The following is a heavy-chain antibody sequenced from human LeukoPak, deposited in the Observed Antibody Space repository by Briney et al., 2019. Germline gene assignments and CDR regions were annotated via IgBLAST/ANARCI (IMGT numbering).Heavy chain of an antibody. Sequence: ASVKVSCKASGYTFTGYYMHWVRQAPGQGLEWMGWINPNSGGTNYAQKFQGRVTMTRDTSISTAYMELSRLRSDDTAVYYCARVARPVRGTSIAALSAFGYWGQGTLVTVSS. J-gene: IGHJ4*01. CDR2: INPNSGGT. CDR3: ARVARPVRGTSIAALSAFGY. CDR1: GYTFTGYY. V-gene: IGHV1-2*02. D-gene: IGHD6-6*01.